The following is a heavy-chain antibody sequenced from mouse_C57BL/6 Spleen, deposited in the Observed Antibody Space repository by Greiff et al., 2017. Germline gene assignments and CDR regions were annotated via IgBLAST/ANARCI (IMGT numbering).Heavy chain of an antibody. CDR2: IYPGDGDT. D-gene: IGHD1-1*01. V-gene: IGHV1-82*01. Sequence: QVQLKESGPELVKPGASVKISCKASGYAFSSSWMNWVKQRPGKGLEWIGRIYPGDGDTNYNGKFKGKATLTADKSSSTAYMQLSSLTSEDSAVYFCARYYYGSSGGDYWGQGTTLTVSS. J-gene: IGHJ2*01. CDR1: GYAFSSSW. CDR3: ARYYYGSSGGDY.